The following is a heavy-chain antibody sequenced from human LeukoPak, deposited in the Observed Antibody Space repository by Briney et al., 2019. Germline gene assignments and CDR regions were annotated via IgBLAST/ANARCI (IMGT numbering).Heavy chain of an antibody. J-gene: IGHJ4*02. CDR3: VRKFYASSGYYYSDTYYFDY. Sequence: GESLKISCKGLGYNFANYWINWVRQMPGKGLEWMGSIDPSDSYTKYSPSFQGHVTISSDKSISTAYLQWITLEASDTAIYYCVRKFYASSGYYYSDTYYFDYWGQGTTVTVSS. CDR2: IDPSDSYT. D-gene: IGHD3-22*01. CDR1: GYNFANYW. V-gene: IGHV5-10-1*01.